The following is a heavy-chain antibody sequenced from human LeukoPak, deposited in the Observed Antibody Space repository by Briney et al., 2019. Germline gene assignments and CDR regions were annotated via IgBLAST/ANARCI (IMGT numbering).Heavy chain of an antibody. J-gene: IGHJ4*02. D-gene: IGHD2-2*01. CDR3: ARGGHVVVVPAAPLDY. CDR2: IKQDGSEK. CDR1: GFTFSSYW. V-gene: IGHV3-7*01. Sequence: GGSLRLSCAASGFTFSSYWMSWVRQAPGKGLEWVANIKQDGSEKYYVDSVKGRFTISRDNAKNSLYLQMNSLRAEDTAVYYCARGGHVVVVPAAPLDYWGQGTLVTVSS.